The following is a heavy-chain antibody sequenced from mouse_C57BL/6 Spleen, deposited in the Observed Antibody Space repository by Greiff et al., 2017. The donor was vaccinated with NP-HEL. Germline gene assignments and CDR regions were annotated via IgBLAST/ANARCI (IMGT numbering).Heavy chain of an antibody. V-gene: IGHV5-6*01. CDR1: GFTFSSYG. J-gene: IGHJ2*01. D-gene: IGHD4-1*01. CDR3: ARHEGGTGTRYFDY. Sequence: EVQLQESGGDLVKPGGSLKLSCAASGFTFSSYGMSWVRQTPDKRLEWVATISSGGSYTYYPDSVKGRFTISRDNAKNTLYLQMSSLKSEDTAMYYCARHEGGTGTRYFDYWGQGTTLTVSS. CDR2: ISSGGSYT.